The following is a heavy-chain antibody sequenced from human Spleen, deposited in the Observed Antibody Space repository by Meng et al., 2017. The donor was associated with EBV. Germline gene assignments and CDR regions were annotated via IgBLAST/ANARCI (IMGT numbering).Heavy chain of an antibody. D-gene: IGHD6-13*01. Sequence: LRRRECGHGLVKPSETLSLTCKVSCASISGSAYYWDGIRQPPGKGLELIASINFGGRIYYNPSLKSRVTISVDTSKNQFSLKLRSVTAADTAVYYCAREDNSSFDPWGQGTLVTVSS. CDR1: CASISGSAYY. CDR2: INFGGRI. V-gene: IGHV4-39*07. CDR3: AREDNSSFDP. J-gene: IGHJ5*02.